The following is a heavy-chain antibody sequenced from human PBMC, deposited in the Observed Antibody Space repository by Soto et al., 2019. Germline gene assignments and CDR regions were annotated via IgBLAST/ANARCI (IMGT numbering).Heavy chain of an antibody. J-gene: IGHJ3*02. CDR2: ISWNSGSI. Sequence: EVQLVESGGGLVQPGRSLRLSCAASGFTFDDYAMHWVRQAPGKGLEWVSGISWNSGSIGYADSVKGRFTISRDNAKNSLYLQMNSLRAEDTALYYCAKDSSSWYYGAFDIWGQGTMVTGSS. D-gene: IGHD6-13*01. CDR1: GFTFDDYA. V-gene: IGHV3-9*01. CDR3: AKDSSSWYYGAFDI.